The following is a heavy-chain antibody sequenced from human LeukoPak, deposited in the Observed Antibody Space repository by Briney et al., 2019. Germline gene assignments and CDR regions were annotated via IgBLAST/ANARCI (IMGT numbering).Heavy chain of an antibody. D-gene: IGHD2-2*01. Sequence: GESLKISCTASGYSFASSWIAWVRQMPGKGLEWMGIIYPGDSDTTYSPSFQGQVTISADKSISTAYLQWSSLKASDTAMYYCARRDGYCSSTSCYADYYYGMDVWGQGTTVTVSS. CDR3: ARRDGYCSSTSCYADYYYGMDV. V-gene: IGHV5-51*01. CDR2: IYPGDSDT. J-gene: IGHJ6*02. CDR1: GYSFASSW.